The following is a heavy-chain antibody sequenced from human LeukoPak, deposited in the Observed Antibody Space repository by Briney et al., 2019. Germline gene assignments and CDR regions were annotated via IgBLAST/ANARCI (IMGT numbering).Heavy chain of an antibody. CDR2: INPSGGNT. D-gene: IGHD2-2*01. V-gene: IGHV1-46*01. CDR3: ARDPSQLRKEKRDRRYYYYMDV. Sequence: GASVKVSCKASGYTFTSYYMHWVRQAPGQGLEWMGIINPSGGNTSYAQKFQGRVTMTRDMSTSTVYMELSSLRSEDTAVYYCARDPSQLRKEKRDRRYYYYMDVWGKGTTVTVAS. CDR1: GYTFTSYY. J-gene: IGHJ6*03.